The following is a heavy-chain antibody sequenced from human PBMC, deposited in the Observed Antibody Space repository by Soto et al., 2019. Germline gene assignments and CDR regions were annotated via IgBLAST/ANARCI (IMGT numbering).Heavy chain of an antibody. CDR2: IYPGDSDT. V-gene: IGHV5-51*01. CDR1: GYSFTSYW. D-gene: IGHD2-2*01. CDR3: ARRGSSLGYCSSTSFESTDYYYYYMDV. J-gene: IGHJ6*03. Sequence: PGESLKISCKGSGYSFTSYWIGWVRQMPGKGLEWMGIIYPGDSDTRYSPSFQGQVTISADKSISTAYLQWSSLKASDTAMYYCARRGSSLGYCSSTSFESTDYYYYYMDVWGKGTTVTVSS.